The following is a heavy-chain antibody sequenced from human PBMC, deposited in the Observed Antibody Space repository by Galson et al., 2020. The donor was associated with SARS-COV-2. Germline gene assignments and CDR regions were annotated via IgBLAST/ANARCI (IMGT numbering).Heavy chain of an antibody. CDR1: GLTFSSYA. CDR2: ISYDGSNK. V-gene: IGHV3-30-3*01. Sequence: GSLRLSCAASGLTFSSYAMHWVRQAPGKGLEWVAVISYDGSNKYYADSVKGRFTISRDNSKNTLYLQMNSLRAEDTAVYYCARDQSGSYSFALDIWGQGTMVTVSS. CDR3: ARDQSGSYSFALDI. J-gene: IGHJ3*02. D-gene: IGHD1-26*01.